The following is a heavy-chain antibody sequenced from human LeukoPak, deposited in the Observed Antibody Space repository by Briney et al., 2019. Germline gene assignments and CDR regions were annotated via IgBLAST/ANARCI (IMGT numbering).Heavy chain of an antibody. V-gene: IGHV5-51*01. CDR1: GYSFTSYW. CDR3: ARRKVPMVRGVINLNAFDI. Sequence: GESLKIASKGSGYSFTSYWIGWVRQMPGKGLEWMGIIYTGDSDTRYSPSFQGQVTISADKSISTAYLQWSSLKASDTAMYYCARRKVPMVRGVINLNAFDIWGQGTMVTVSS. CDR2: IYTGDSDT. D-gene: IGHD3-10*01. J-gene: IGHJ3*02.